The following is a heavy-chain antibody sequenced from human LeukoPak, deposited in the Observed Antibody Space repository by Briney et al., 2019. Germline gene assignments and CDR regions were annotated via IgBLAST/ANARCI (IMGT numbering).Heavy chain of an antibody. V-gene: IGHV4-61*02. CDR2: IYTSGST. D-gene: IGHD3-22*01. J-gene: IGHJ4*02. Sequence: SQTLSLTCTVSGGSISSGSYYWSWIRQPAGKGLEWIGRIYTSGSTNYNPSLKSRVTISVDTFKNQFSLKLSSVTAADTAVYYCARDGYYYDSSGYQNYFDYWGQGTLVTVSS. CDR1: GGSISSGSYY. CDR3: ARDGYYYDSSGYQNYFDY.